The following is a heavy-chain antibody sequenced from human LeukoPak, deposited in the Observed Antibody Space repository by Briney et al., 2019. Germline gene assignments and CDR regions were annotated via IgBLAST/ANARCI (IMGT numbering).Heavy chain of an antibody. CDR3: ARDRGAPGDGSTFDY. J-gene: IGHJ4*02. D-gene: IGHD1-26*01. Sequence: GASVKLSCKASGYTFTTYYIHWVRQAPGQGLEWMGIINPSGGSTRYAQKFQGRVTMTRDMSTSTVYMELSSLRSEDTAMYYCARDRGAPGDGSTFDYWGQGTLVTVSS. CDR1: GYTFTTYY. V-gene: IGHV1-46*01. CDR2: INPSGGST.